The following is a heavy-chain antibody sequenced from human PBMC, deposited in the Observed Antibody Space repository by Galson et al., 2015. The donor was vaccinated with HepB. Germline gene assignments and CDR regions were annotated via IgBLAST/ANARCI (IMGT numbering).Heavy chain of an antibody. CDR2: INPSGGST. J-gene: IGHJ4*02. CDR3: ARERNDILTGYPLDY. Sequence: VKVSCKASGYTFTSYYMHWVRQAPGQGLEWMGIINPSGGSTSYAQKFQGRVTMTRDTSTSTVYMELSSLRSEDTAVYYCARERNDILTGYPLDYWGQGTLVTVSS. V-gene: IGHV1-46*01. CDR1: GYTFTSYY. D-gene: IGHD3-9*01.